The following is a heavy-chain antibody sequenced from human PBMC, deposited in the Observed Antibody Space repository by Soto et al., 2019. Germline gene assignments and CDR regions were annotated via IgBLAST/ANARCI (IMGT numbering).Heavy chain of an antibody. CDR3: ARIPQIAVAGTRFGYFDL. V-gene: IGHV3-33*01. J-gene: IGHJ2*01. CDR1: GFTFSSYG. D-gene: IGHD6-19*01. CDR2: IWYDGSNK. Sequence: QVQLEESGGGAVQPGRSLRLSCAASGFTFSSYGMHWVRQAPGKGLEWVAVIWYDGSNKYYADSVKGRFIISRDNSKNTLYLQMNSLGAEDTAVYYCARIPQIAVAGTRFGYFDLWGRGTLVTVSS.